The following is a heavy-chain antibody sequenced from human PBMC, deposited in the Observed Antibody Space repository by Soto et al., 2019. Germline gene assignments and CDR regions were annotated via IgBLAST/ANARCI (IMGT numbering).Heavy chain of an antibody. CDR1: GGSFSGYY. CDR3: AKDSSGTLFPDYY. J-gene: IGHJ4*02. D-gene: IGHD3-3*01. CDR2: INHSGST. Sequence: SETLSLTCAVYGGSFSGYYWSWIRQPPGKGLEWIGEINHSGSTNYNPSLKSRVTISVDTSKNQFSLKLSSVTAEDTAIYYRAKDSSGTLFPDYYWGQGTLVTVSS. V-gene: IGHV4-34*01.